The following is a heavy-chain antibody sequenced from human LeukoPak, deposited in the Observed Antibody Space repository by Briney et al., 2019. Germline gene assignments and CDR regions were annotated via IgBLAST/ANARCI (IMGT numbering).Heavy chain of an antibody. Sequence: SETLSLTCTVSSGSISSSSYYWGWIRQPPGKGLEWIGSIYYSGSTYYNPSLKSRVTISVDTSKNQFSLKLSSVTAADTAVYYCARDRAYSNPPHWGQGTLVTVSS. CDR2: IYYSGST. D-gene: IGHD4-11*01. CDR1: SGSISSSSYY. V-gene: IGHV4-39*07. CDR3: ARDRAYSNPPH. J-gene: IGHJ4*02.